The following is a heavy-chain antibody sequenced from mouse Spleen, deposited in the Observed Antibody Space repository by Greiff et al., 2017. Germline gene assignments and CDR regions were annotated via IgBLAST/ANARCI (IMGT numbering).Heavy chain of an antibody. V-gene: IGHV1-80*01. CDR1: GYAFSSYW. CDR2: IYPGDGDT. D-gene: IGHD2-10*02. CDR3: ARRKGYGNSYAMDY. J-gene: IGHJ4*01. Sequence: QVQLKESGAELVKPGASVKISCKASGYAFSSYWMNWVKQRPGKGLEWIGQIYPGDGDTNYNGKFKGKATLTADKSSSTAYMQLSSLTSEDSAVYFCARRKGYGNSYAMDYWGQGTSVTVSS.